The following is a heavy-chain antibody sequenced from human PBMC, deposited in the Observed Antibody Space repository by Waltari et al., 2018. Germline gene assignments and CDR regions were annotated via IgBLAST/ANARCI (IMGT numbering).Heavy chain of an antibody. CDR2: ISYDGSNK. J-gene: IGHJ3*02. Sequence: QVQLVESGGGVVQPGRSLRLSCAASGFTFSSYAMHWVRQAPGKGLEWVAVISYDGSNKYYVDSVKGRFTISRDKSKNTLYLQMYSLRAEDTAVYYCARMDYYGSGSHPTDAFDIWGQGTMVTVSS. V-gene: IGHV3-30*01. CDR3: ARMDYYGSGSHPTDAFDI. D-gene: IGHD3-10*01. CDR1: GFTFSSYA.